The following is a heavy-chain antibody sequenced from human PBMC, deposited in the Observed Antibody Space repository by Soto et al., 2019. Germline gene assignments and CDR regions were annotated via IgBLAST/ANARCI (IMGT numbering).Heavy chain of an antibody. Sequence: SETLCLSYTVSEGNIGGGGDCWSWIRQPPGKGLEWIGYIYYSGSTYYNPSLKSRVTISVDTFKNQFSLKLSSVTAADTAVYYCARGSYYYDSSGYYHYWGQRTLVTVSS. CDR1: EGNIGGGGDC. J-gene: IGHJ4*02. CDR2: IYYSGST. V-gene: IGHV4-30-4*08. CDR3: ARGSYYYDSSGYYHY. D-gene: IGHD3-22*01.